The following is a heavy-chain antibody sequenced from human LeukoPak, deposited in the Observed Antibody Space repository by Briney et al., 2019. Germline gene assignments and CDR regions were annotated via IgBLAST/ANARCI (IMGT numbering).Heavy chain of an antibody. V-gene: IGHV3-30-3*01. D-gene: IGHD3-22*01. CDR3: ARAARHYDSSGYTYYFDY. Sequence: GSLRLSCAASGFTFSSYAMHWVRQAPGKGLEWVAVISYDGSNKYYADSVKGRFTISRDNSKNTLYLQMNSLRAEDTAVYYCARAARHYDSSGYTYYFDYWGQGTLVTVSS. CDR2: ISYDGSNK. J-gene: IGHJ4*02. CDR1: GFTFSSYA.